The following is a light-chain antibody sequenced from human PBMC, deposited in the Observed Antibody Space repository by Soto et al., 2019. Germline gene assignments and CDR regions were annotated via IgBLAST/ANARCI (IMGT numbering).Light chain of an antibody. Sequence: EVVLTQSPATLSVSPGERATLSCRASESVNNKLGWYQQKPGQAPRLLIYGASSRATGIPDRFSGSGSGTDFTLTISRLEPEDFAVYYCHQYGSLYTFGQGTKLEIK. CDR2: GAS. CDR1: ESVNNK. J-gene: IGKJ2*01. V-gene: IGKV3-20*01. CDR3: HQYGSLYT.